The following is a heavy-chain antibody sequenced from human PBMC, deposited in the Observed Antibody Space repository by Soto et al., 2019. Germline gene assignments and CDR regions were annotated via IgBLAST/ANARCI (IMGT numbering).Heavy chain of an antibody. CDR2: ISYGGSS. D-gene: IGHD1-1*01. Sequence: SETLSLTCSVSGGSVSSSSFYWGWVRQPPGKGLEWIGSISYGGSSYYIPSLMSRVTMSVDTSTNQLSLNLNSVTAADTALYFCARHRRETGTYAQPLDSWGQGTLVTVSS. CDR3: ARHRRETGTYAQPLDS. J-gene: IGHJ4*02. CDR1: GGSVSSSSFY. V-gene: IGHV4-39*01.